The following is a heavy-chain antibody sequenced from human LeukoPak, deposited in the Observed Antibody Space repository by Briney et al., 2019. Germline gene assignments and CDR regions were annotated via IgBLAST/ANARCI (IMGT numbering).Heavy chain of an antibody. D-gene: IGHD3-3*01. V-gene: IGHV4-39*07. CDR2: INHSGST. CDR1: GGSISSSSYY. CDR3: ARGIGRITIFGVVIIRGNWFDP. Sequence: SETLSLTCTVSGGSISSSSYYWGWVRQAPGKGLEWIGEINHSGSTNYNPSLKSRVTISVDTSKNQFSLKLSSVTAADTAVYYCARGIGRITIFGVVIIRGNWFDPWGQGTLVTVSS. J-gene: IGHJ5*02.